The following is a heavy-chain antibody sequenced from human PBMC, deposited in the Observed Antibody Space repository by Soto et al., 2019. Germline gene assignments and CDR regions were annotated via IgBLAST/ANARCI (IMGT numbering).Heavy chain of an antibody. V-gene: IGHV3-23*01. D-gene: IGHD3-22*01. J-gene: IGHJ4*02. CDR1: GFTFSNYD. CDR2: FSGSGDST. Sequence: XGSLRLSCAASGFTFSNYDMSWVRQAPGRGLEWVSAFSGSGDSTFYADSVKGRFTVSRDNSKKTLYLQLNSLRDEDTAVYYCARDAGELPVVTVGVFVFWGRGSLVTVSS. CDR3: ARDAGELPVVTVGVFVF.